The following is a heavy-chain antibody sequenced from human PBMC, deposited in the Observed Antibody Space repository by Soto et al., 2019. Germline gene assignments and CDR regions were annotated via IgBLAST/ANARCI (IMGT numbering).Heavy chain of an antibody. CDR1: GFTFSSYG. J-gene: IGHJ4*02. V-gene: IGHV3-30*18. CDR3: AKDNSIAARPGYFDY. CDR2: ISYDGSNK. D-gene: IGHD6-6*01. Sequence: GGSLRRSCAASGFTFSSYGMHWVRQAPGKGLEWVAVISYDGSNKYYADSVKGRFTISRDNSKNTLYLQMNSLRAEDTAVYYCAKDNSIAARPGYFDYWGQRTLVTVSS.